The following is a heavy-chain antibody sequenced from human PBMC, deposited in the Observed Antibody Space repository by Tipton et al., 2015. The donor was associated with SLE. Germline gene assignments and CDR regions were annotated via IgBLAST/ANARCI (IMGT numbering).Heavy chain of an antibody. CDR2: IYYGGST. CDR3: ARLVGGYAR. CDR1: GGSISSSDFF. D-gene: IGHD5-12*01. V-gene: IGHV4-39*01. Sequence: TLSLTCSVSGGSISSSDFFWGWIRQPPGKGLEWIGNIYYGGSTYYNPSLKSRVTIYVDTFNNQFSLKLTSVTAADTAVYFCARLVGGYARWGQGTLVTVSS. J-gene: IGHJ4*02.